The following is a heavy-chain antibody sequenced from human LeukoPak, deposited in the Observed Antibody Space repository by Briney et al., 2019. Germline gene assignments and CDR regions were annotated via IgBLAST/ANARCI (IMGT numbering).Heavy chain of an antibody. V-gene: IGHV3-30*18. CDR1: GFTFSSYG. Sequence: GGSLRLSCAASGFTFSSYGMHWVRQAPGKGLEWVAVISYDGSNKYYADSVKGRFSISRDNSKNTLYLQMNSLRADDTALYYCAKRLWESKGLDPFDIWGQGTMVTVSS. CDR2: ISYDGSNK. CDR3: AKRLWESKGLDPFDI. D-gene: IGHD5-18*01. J-gene: IGHJ3*02.